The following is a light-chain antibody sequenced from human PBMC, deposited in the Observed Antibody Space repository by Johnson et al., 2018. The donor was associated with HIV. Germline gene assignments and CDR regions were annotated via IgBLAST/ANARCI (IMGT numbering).Light chain of an antibody. V-gene: IGLV1-51*01. Sequence: QAVLTQPPSVSAAPGQKVTISCSGSSSNIGRNYVSWYQQLPGTAPKLLIFDNNKRPSGIPDRFSASKSGTSATLGITGLQTGDEADYYCGTWDTSLGAQYVFGSGTKGTVL. CDR3: GTWDTSLGAQYV. J-gene: IGLJ1*01. CDR2: DNN. CDR1: SSNIGRNY.